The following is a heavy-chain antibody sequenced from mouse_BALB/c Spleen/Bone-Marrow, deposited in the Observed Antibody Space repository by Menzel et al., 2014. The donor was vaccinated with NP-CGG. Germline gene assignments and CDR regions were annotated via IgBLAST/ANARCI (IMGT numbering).Heavy chain of an antibody. J-gene: IGHJ2*01. V-gene: IGHV1-80*01. Sequence: VQLQQSGAELVRPGSSVKISCKASGYAFSSYWMNWVKQRPGQGLEWIGQIYPGDGDTNYNGKFKGKATLTADKSSSTAYMQLGSLTSEDSAVYFCARQYGNYFDYWDQGTTLKVSS. D-gene: IGHD2-10*02. CDR1: GYAFSSYW. CDR3: ARQYGNYFDY. CDR2: IYPGDGDT.